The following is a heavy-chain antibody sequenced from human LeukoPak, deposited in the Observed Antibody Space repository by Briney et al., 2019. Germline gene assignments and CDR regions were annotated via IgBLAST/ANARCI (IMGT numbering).Heavy chain of an antibody. CDR3: ARNYGGNAKCFDY. CDR2: IGPNSGGT. D-gene: IGHD4-23*01. CDR1: VYTFTDVY. J-gene: IGHJ4*02. Sequence: ASVKVSCRASVYTFTDVYIHWVRQAPGQGLVWMGWIGPNSGGTNYAQKFLGRVTMTRDTSISTAYMELSGLRADDTAVYYCARNYGGNAKCFDYWGQGTLVTVSS. V-gene: IGHV1-2*02.